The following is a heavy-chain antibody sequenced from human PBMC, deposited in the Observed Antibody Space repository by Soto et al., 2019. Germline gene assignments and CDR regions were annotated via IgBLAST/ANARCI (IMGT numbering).Heavy chain of an antibody. CDR2: IYWDDDK. Sequence: QITLKESGPTLVKPTQTLTLTCTFSGFSLSTSGVGVGWIRQPPGKAPEWLALIYWDDDKRYSPSLKSRLTITKDTSKNQVVLTMTNMDPVDTATYYCAHRRVKISGDLSLDYWGQGTLVTVSS. D-gene: IGHD2-15*01. CDR3: AHRRVKISGDLSLDY. V-gene: IGHV2-5*02. CDR1: GFSLSTSGVG. J-gene: IGHJ4*02.